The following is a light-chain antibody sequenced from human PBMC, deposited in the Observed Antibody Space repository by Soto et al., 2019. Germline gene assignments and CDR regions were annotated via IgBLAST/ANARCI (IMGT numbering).Light chain of an antibody. V-gene: IGKV1-39*01. CDR2: AAS. CDR1: QSISSY. CDR3: QQSCSTPLT. J-gene: IGKJ3*01. Sequence: DIQMTQSPSSLSASAGDRVTITCRASQSISSYLNWYQQKPGKPPKLLIYAASSLQSGVPSRFSGSGSGTDFTLPISSLQPEDFATYYCQQSCSTPLTFGPGTKVDIK.